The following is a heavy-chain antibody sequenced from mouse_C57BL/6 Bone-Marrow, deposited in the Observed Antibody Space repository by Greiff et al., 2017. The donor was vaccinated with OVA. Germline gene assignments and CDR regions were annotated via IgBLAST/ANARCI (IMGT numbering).Heavy chain of an antibody. CDR2: ISSGSSTI. J-gene: IGHJ1*03. D-gene: IGHD1-1*01. CDR1: GFTFSDYG. CDR3: ARGYGYWYFDV. Sequence: EVHLVESGGGLVKPGGSLKLSCAASGFTFSDYGMHWVRQAPEKGLEWVAYISSGSSTIYYAATVKGRFTISRDNAKNTLFLQMTSLRSEDTAMYYCARGYGYWYFDVWGTGTTVTVSS. V-gene: IGHV5-17*01.